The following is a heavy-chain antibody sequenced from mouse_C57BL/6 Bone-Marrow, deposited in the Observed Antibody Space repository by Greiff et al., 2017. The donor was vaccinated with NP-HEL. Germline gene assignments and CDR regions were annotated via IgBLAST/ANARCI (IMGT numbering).Heavy chain of an antibody. Sequence: VQLQQSGPELVKPGASVKISCKASGYTFTDYYINWVKQRPGQGLEWIGWIFPGSGSTYYNEKFKGKATLTVDKSSSTAYMLLSSLTSEDSAVYFCARYYGSSERYFDVWGTGTTVTVSS. D-gene: IGHD1-1*01. CDR2: IFPGSGST. J-gene: IGHJ1*03. V-gene: IGHV1-75*01. CDR3: ARYYGSSERYFDV. CDR1: GYTFTDYY.